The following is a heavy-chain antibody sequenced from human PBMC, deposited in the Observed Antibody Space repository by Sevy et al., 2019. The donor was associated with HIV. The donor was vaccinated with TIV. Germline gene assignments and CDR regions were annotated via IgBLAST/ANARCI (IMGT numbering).Heavy chain of an antibody. CDR2: ISDDSRYI. J-gene: IGHJ4*02. CDR1: GFTFRTYS. CDR3: ASDFTVFGVVSGIDY. Sequence: GGSLRLSCAASGFTFRTYSMNWVRQAPGKGLEWLSSISDDSRYIYYSDSVKGRFTIFRANAKNFLFLQMNNLRVEDTAIYYCASDFTVFGVVSGIDYWGQGNLVTVSS. V-gene: IGHV3-21*04. D-gene: IGHD3-3*01.